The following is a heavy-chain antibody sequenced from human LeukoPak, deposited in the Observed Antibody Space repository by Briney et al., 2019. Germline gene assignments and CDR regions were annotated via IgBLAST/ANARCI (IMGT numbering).Heavy chain of an antibody. V-gene: IGHV4-39*01. Sequence: SETLSLTCTVSGGSISSSSYYWGWIRQPPGKGLEWIGSIYYSGSTYYNPSLKSRVTISVDTSKNQFSLKLSSVTAADTSVYYCARLTPGKNWFDPWGHGTLVTVSS. J-gene: IGHJ5*02. CDR2: IYYSGST. CDR1: GGSISSSSYY. CDR3: ARLTPGKNWFDP. D-gene: IGHD3-10*01.